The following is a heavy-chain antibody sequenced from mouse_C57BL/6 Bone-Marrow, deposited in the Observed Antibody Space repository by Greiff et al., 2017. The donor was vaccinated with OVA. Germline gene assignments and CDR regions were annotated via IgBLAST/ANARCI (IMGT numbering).Heavy chain of an antibody. Sequence: EVMLVESGGGLVQPGGSMKLSCVASGFTFSNYWMNWVRQSPEKGLEWVAQIRLKSDNYATHYAESVKGRFTISRDDSKSSVYLQMNNLRAEDTGIYYCTEEVTTRFAYWGQGTLVTVSA. CDR2: IRLKSDNYAT. D-gene: IGHD2-2*01. J-gene: IGHJ3*01. V-gene: IGHV6-3*01. CDR1: GFTFSNYW. CDR3: TEEVTTRFAY.